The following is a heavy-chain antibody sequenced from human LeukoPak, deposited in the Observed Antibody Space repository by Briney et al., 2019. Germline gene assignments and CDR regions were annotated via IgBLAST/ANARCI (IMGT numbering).Heavy chain of an antibody. CDR2: ISSSSSYI. CDR1: GFTFSSYS. V-gene: IGHV3-21*01. CDR3: AREDQYSSSYYFDY. D-gene: IGHD6-13*01. J-gene: IGHJ4*02. Sequence: PGRSLGLSCAASGFTFSSYSMNWVRQAPGKGLEWVSSISSSSSYIYYADSVKGRFTISRDNAKNSLYLQMNSLRAEDTAVYYCAREDQYSSSYYFDYWGQGTLVTVSS.